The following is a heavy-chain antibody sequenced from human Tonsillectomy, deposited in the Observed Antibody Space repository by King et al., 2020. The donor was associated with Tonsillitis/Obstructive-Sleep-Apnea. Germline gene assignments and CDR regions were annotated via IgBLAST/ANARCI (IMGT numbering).Heavy chain of an antibody. D-gene: IGHD3-16*01. J-gene: IGHJ5*02. V-gene: IGHV3-30*04. CDR1: GFTFSSHA. CDR2: ISYDGGNK. Sequence: VQLVESGGGVVQSGRSLRLSCAASGFTFSSHAMHWVRQAPGKGLEWVAVISYDGGNKYYADSVKGRFTISRDNSKNTLYLQMNSLRAEDTAVYYCARERAIITFGAPEGWFDPWGQGTLVTVSS. CDR3: ARERAIITFGAPEGWFDP.